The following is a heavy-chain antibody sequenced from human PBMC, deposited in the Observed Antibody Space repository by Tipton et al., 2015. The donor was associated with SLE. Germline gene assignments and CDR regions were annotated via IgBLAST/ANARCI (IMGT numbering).Heavy chain of an antibody. CDR2: IYYSGST. Sequence: TLSLTCTVPGGSISSSSYYWGWIRQPPGKGLEWIGGIYYSGSTYYNPSLKSRVTISVDTSKNQFSLKLGSVTAADTAVYYCASVYDSSGYYFYYFDYWGQGTLVTVSS. CDR1: GGSISSSSYY. V-gene: IGHV4-39*07. CDR3: ASVYDSSGYYFYYFDY. D-gene: IGHD3-22*01. J-gene: IGHJ4*02.